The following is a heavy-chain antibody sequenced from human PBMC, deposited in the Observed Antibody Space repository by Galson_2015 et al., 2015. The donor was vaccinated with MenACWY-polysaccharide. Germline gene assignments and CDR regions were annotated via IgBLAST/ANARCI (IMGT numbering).Heavy chain of an antibody. D-gene: IGHD2-2*01. CDR2: ISYDASNK. V-gene: IGHV3-30-3*01. CDR3: ARDYCSRTSCSVMDV. J-gene: IGHJ6*02. Sequence: SLRLSCAASGFTFNSYAMHWVRQAPGKGLEWVAVISYDASNKYYADSVEGRFTITRDNSKNTLYLQMNSLGAKDTAVYYCARDYCSRTSCSVMDVWGQGTTVTVSS. CDR1: GFTFNSYA.